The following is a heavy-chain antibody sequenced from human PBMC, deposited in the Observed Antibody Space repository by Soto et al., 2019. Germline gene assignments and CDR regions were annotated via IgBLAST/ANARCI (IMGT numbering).Heavy chain of an antibody. V-gene: IGHV3-30*03. D-gene: IGHD6-13*01. J-gene: IGHJ6*02. Sequence: GGSLRLSCAASGFTFSSYGMHWVRQAPGKGLEWVAVVSYDGSNKYYADSVKGRFTISRDNSKNTLYLQMNSLRAEDTAVYYCARVPYSSSWYRQLVDGYYYYGMDVWGQGTTVTVSS. CDR2: VSYDGSNK. CDR3: ARVPYSSSWYRQLVDGYYYYGMDV. CDR1: GFTFSSYG.